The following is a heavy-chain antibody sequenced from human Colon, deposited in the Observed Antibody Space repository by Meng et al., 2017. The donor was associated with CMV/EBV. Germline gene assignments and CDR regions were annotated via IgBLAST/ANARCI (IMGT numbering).Heavy chain of an antibody. CDR3: AREKATVTTFMLLY. CDR2: ISTYNGNT. V-gene: IGHV1-18*01. J-gene: IGHJ4*02. D-gene: IGHD4-17*01. CDR1: GYTFDSYP. Sequence: QVQLVQSRSEVKKPGASVKVSWTASGYTFDSYPISWVRQAPGQGLEWMGWISTYNGNTNYAQKFQGRLTLTTDTSTSTAYMELRGLRSDDTAVYYCAREKATVTTFMLLYWGLGTLVTVSS.